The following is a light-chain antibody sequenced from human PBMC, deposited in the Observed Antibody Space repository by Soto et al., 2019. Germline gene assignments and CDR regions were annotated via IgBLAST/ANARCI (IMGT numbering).Light chain of an antibody. J-gene: IGLJ1*01. CDR1: SRDVGGYNY. CDR3: SSDTSSSTLV. V-gene: IGLV2-14*01. Sequence: QSALTQPASVSGSPGQSITISCTGTSRDVGGYNYVSCYQQNPGKAPKLMIYKVSNRPSGVSNRFSGSKSVNTASLTISGLQAEDEADYYCSSDTSSSTLVFGTGTKLTVL. CDR2: KVS.